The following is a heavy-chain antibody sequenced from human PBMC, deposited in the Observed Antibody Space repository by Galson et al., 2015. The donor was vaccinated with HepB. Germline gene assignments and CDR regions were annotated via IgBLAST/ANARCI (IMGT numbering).Heavy chain of an antibody. V-gene: IGHV3-48*04. J-gene: IGHJ4*02. D-gene: IGHD5-18*01. CDR1: GFTFSSYS. CDR3: ARDGPALRIQLWFDYFDY. Sequence: SLRLSCAASGFTFSSYSMNWVRQAPGKGLEWVSYISSSSSTIYYADSVKGRFTISRDNAKNSLYLQMNSLRAEDTAVYYCARDGPALRIQLWFDYFDYWGQGTLVTVSS. CDR2: ISSSSSTI.